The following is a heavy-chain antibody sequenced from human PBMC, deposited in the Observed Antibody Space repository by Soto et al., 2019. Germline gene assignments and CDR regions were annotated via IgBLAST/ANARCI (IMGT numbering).Heavy chain of an antibody. CDR2: IYYSGST. CDR3: ARDNQPTVTHFAHFDY. V-gene: IGHV4-31*03. CDR1: GGSISSGGYY. Sequence: SETLSLTCTVSGGSISSGGYYWSWIRQHPGKGLEWIGYIYYSGSTYYNPSLKSRVTISVDTSKNQFSLKLSSVTAADTAVYYCARDNQPTVTHFAHFDYWGQGTLVTVSS. J-gene: IGHJ4*02. D-gene: IGHD4-4*01.